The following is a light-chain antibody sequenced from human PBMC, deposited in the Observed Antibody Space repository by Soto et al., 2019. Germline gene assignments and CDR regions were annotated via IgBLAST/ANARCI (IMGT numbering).Light chain of an antibody. V-gene: IGKV3-20*01. CDR3: HQYGTSKT. Sequence: EIVLTQSPGTLSLSPGDRATLSCRARQIVRSNYVAWYQHKPGQAPSLLIYGASNRAMGVPDRLGGSWSGKVFTLTISSLEPDDFAVYFCHQYGTSKTFGQGTKVDIK. CDR1: QIVRSNY. CDR2: GAS. J-gene: IGKJ1*01.